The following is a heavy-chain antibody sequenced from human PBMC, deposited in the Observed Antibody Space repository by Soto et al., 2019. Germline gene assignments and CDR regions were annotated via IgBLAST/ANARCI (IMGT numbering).Heavy chain of an antibody. V-gene: IGHV4-34*01. CDR2: INHSGST. Sequence: QVQLQQWGAGLLKPSETLSLTCAVYGGSFSGYYWSWIRQPPGKGLEWIGEINHSGSTNYNPSLKSRVTISVDTSKNQFSLKLSSVTAAATAVYYCARGRGRHIAAAGIWFDPWGQGTLVTVSS. J-gene: IGHJ5*02. CDR3: ARGRGRHIAAAGIWFDP. CDR1: GGSFSGYY. D-gene: IGHD6-13*01.